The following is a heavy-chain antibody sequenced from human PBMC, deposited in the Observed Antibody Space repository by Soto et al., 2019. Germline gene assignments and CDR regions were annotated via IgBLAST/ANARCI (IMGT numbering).Heavy chain of an antibody. CDR3: ARAQTDDYGDYEGGWFDP. D-gene: IGHD4-17*01. CDR1: GGSISSYY. Sequence: SLTCTVSGGSISSYYWNWIRQPPGKGLEWIGSIYYGGSTNYNPSFKSRVTILVDTSKNQFSLKLSSVTAADTAVYYCARAQTDDYGDYEGGWFDPWGQGTLVTVSS. J-gene: IGHJ5*02. V-gene: IGHV4-59*01. CDR2: IYYGGST.